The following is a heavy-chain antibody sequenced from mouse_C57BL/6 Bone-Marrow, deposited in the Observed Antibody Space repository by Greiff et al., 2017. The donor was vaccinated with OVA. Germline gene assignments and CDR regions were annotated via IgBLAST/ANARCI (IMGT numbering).Heavy chain of an antibody. CDR3: ASGGKVVATRDY. CDR1: GYAFSSSW. V-gene: IGHV1-82*01. J-gene: IGHJ4*01. D-gene: IGHD1-1*01. Sequence: VQLKESGPELVKPGASVKISCKASGYAFSSSWMNWVKQRPGKGLEWIGRIYPGDGDTNYNGKFKGKATLTADKSSSTAYMQLSSLTSEDSAVYFCASGGKVVATRDYWGQGTSVTVSS. CDR2: IYPGDGDT.